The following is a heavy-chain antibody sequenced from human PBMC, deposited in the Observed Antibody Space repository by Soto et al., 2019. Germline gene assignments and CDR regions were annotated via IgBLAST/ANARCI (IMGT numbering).Heavy chain of an antibody. J-gene: IGHJ4*02. CDR2: IYWDDDK. Sequence: SGPPLVNLTQTLTLTCTFSVFSLITSGVGVGWIRQPPGKALEWLALIYWDDDKRYSPPLKSRLTITKDTSKNQAVLTMTNMDPVDTATYYCAHSGGSYHPSYFDYWGQGTLVTVSS. D-gene: IGHD1-26*01. CDR1: VFSLITSGVG. V-gene: IGHV2-5*02. CDR3: AHSGGSYHPSYFDY.